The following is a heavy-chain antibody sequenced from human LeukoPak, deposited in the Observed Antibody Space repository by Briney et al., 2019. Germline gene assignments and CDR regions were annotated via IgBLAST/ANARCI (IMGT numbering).Heavy chain of an antibody. CDR3: AREPSPSYYYGSGSYYFDY. Sequence: ASVKVSCKASGYTFTSYAMHWVRQAPGQRLEWMGWINAGNGNTKYSQKFQGRVTITRDTSASTAYMELSSLRSEDTAVYYCAREPSPSYYYGSGSYYFDYWGQGTLVTVSS. CDR1: GYTFTSYA. J-gene: IGHJ4*02. CDR2: INAGNGNT. D-gene: IGHD3-10*01. V-gene: IGHV1-3*01.